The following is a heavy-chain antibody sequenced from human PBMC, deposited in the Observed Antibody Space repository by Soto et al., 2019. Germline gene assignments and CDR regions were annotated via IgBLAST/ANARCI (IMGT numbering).Heavy chain of an antibody. CDR1: GFTFSNDG. V-gene: IGHV3-33*01. CDR3: TRADRGGYNPFDY. D-gene: IGHD5-12*01. CDR2: IWNDRSNE. Sequence: PGGSLTLSCAPSGFTFSNDGMHCVRHAPGKGLEWVEGIWNDRSNEKYPNSVKGQFTISRANSKKPLYRQVDGRRAGDMAVYYCTRADRGGYNPFDYWGQGTQVTVS. J-gene: IGHJ4*02.